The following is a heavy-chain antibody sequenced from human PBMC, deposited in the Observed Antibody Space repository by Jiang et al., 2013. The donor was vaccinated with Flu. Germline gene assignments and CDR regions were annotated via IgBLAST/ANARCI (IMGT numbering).Heavy chain of an antibody. V-gene: IGHV2-5*02. CDR2: IYGEGEK. D-gene: IGHD2-15*01. J-gene: IGHJ4*02. CDR3: AHSHCSGGICYHVYFDY. Sequence: KPTQTLTLTCSFSGFSLSTSVVAVGWIRQPPGEALEWLALIYGEGEKHYSPSLKSRLSITKDTSKNQVVLTMTNMDPVDTATYYCAHSHCSGGICYHVYFDYWGQGTLVTVSS. CDR1: GFSLSTSVVA.